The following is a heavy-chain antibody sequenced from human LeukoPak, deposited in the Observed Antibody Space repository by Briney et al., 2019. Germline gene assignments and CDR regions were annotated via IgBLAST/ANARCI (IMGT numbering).Heavy chain of an antibody. D-gene: IGHD2-15*01. Sequence: GGSLRLSCAASGFTVSGNYMSWVRQAPGKGLEWVSVIYSGGSTYYADSVKGRFTISRDNSKNTLYLQVNSLRAEDTAVYYCARDWAYCSGGSCYAVHWGQGTLVTVSS. CDR1: GFTVSGNY. J-gene: IGHJ4*02. V-gene: IGHV3-66*01. CDR2: IYSGGST. CDR3: ARDWAYCSGGSCYAVH.